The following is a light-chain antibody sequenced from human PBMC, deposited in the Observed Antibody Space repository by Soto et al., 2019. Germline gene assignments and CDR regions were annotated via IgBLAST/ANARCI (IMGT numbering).Light chain of an antibody. V-gene: IGKV3-15*01. CDR3: QQYGNWPPIT. CDR2: CAA. Sequence: EVVLTQSPGTLSLSPGERATLSCRASQSVSSSYLAWYHQKPGRAPTLLLYCAATRATGSPARFSGSGSGTEFTLTIISLQSEDFAVYYCQQYGNWPPITFGQGTRLEIK. J-gene: IGKJ5*01. CDR1: QSVSSSY.